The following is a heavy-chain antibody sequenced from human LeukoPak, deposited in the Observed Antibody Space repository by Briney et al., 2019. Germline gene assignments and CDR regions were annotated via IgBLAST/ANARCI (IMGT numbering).Heavy chain of an antibody. CDR1: GLTFTGYA. CDR3: ARGPGAYYYGSGNSFDP. D-gene: IGHD3-10*01. V-gene: IGHV3-30*04. Sequence: GRSLRLSCAASGLTFTGYAIHWVRQAPGKGLEWVALISFDGSNKYYADSVKGRFTISRDNSKNTLYLQMNSLRAEDTAVYYCARGPGAYYYGSGNSFDPWGQGTLVTVSS. CDR2: ISFDGSNK. J-gene: IGHJ5*02.